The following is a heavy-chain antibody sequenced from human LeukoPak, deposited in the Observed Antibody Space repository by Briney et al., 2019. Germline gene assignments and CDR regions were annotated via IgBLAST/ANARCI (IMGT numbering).Heavy chain of an antibody. D-gene: IGHD6-19*01. CDR3: ARDHDGVAVAGRGYYYYMDV. J-gene: IGHJ6*03. V-gene: IGHV1-18*01. CDR1: RYTFTSYG. CDR2: ISGHSGDT. Sequence: ASVKVSCKASRYTFTSYGVTWVRQAPGQGLEWVGWISGHSGDTKYAQEYQGRATMTVDASTSTAYMELRSLTSDDTAIYYCARDHDGVAVAGRGYYYYMDVWGKGTTVIVSS.